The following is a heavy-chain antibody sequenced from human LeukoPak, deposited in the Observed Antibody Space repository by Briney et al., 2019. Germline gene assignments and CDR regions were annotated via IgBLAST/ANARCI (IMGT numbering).Heavy chain of an antibody. V-gene: IGHV3-48*03. CDR3: ERLFDYSNEAFDI. Sequence: PGGSLRLSCAQPEDTSSLDVMNCGCQAPGKGLECVSYISRGGSSIYYADSVKGRFTISRDNAKNSLYLHVNSVGTAYPTVYYWERLFDYSNEAFDIWGQGTMVIVSS. D-gene: IGHD4-11*01. CDR2: ISRGGSSI. J-gene: IGHJ3*02. CDR1: DTSSLDV.